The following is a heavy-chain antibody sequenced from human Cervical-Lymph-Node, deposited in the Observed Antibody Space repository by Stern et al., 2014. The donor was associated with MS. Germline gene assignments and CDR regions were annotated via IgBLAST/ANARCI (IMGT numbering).Heavy chain of an antibody. V-gene: IGHV3-9*01. J-gene: IGHJ3*02. CDR3: AKALGADDAFDI. D-gene: IGHD3-10*01. Sequence: EVQLVESGGGLVQPGRSLRLSCAASGFTFDDYAMHWVRQAPGKGLEWVSGISWNSGSIGYADSVKGRFTISRDNAKNSLYLQMNSLRAEDTALYYCAKALGADDAFDIWGQGTMVTVSS. CDR2: ISWNSGSI. CDR1: GFTFDDYA.